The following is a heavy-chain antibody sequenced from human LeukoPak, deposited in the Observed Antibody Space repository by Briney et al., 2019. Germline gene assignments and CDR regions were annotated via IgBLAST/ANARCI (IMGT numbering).Heavy chain of an antibody. V-gene: IGHV5-51*01. Sequence: GESLKISCKGSGYSFTSYWIGWVRQMPGKGLEWMGIIYPGDSDTRYSPSFQGQVTISADKSISTAYMELGSLRSEDTAVYYCARGRLVRNWFDPWGQGTLVTVSS. J-gene: IGHJ5*02. CDR3: ARGRLVRNWFDP. D-gene: IGHD6-19*01. CDR1: GYSFTSYW. CDR2: IYPGDSDT.